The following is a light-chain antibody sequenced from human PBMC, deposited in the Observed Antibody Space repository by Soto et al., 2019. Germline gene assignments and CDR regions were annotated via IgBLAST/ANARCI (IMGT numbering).Light chain of an antibody. CDR1: QAINNY. V-gene: IGKV1-33*01. CDR3: QHHHNLPH. J-gene: IGKJ1*01. CDR2: DAS. Sequence: DIQMTQSPSSLSASVGDRVTITCQASQAINNYLHWYQQKPGKAPKLLIYDASNLEKGAPSRFSGSGSGTDFTFDISSLQPEDVATYYCQHHHNLPHFGQGTKVDIK.